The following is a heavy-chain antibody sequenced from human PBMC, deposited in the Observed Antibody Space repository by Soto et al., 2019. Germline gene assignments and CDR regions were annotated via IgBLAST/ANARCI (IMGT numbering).Heavy chain of an antibody. CDR2: ISPSGART. CDR1: GYTFTSYH. Sequence: ASVKVSCKASGYTFTSYHIHCVRQAPLQGPEWMGMISPSGARTTYAQKLQTRVSMTRDTSTSTVYMELSSLGSDDTGLYYCAARPYYYYGLDVWGQGTTVTVSS. V-gene: IGHV1-46*04. J-gene: IGHJ6*02. CDR3: AARPYYYYGLDV. D-gene: IGHD3-10*01.